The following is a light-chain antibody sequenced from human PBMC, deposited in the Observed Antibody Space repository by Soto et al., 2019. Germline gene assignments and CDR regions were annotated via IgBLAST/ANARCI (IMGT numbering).Light chain of an antibody. V-gene: IGKV3-11*01. J-gene: IGKJ3*01. CDR2: EAS. Sequence: DIVLTQSPATLSLSPGERATLSCRASQSVNSFLAWYQQKPGQPPRLLIYEASNRATDIPASFRGSGSGTDFTLTISSLEPEDFAVYYCQQRSKWPWTFGPGTKVDIK. CDR3: QQRSKWPWT. CDR1: QSVNSF.